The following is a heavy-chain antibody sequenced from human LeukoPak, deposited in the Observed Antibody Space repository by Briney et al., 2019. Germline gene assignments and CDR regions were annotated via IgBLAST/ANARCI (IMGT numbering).Heavy chain of an antibody. CDR1: GGSFSGYY. Sequence: SETLSLTCAVYGGSFSGYYWSWIRQPPGKGLEWIGEINHSGSTNYNPSLKSRVTISVDTSKNQFSLKLSSVTAADTAVYYCARHSRIVAAGRNWFDPWGQGTLVTVSS. V-gene: IGHV4-34*01. CDR2: INHSGST. D-gene: IGHD6-13*01. J-gene: IGHJ5*02. CDR3: ARHSRIVAAGRNWFDP.